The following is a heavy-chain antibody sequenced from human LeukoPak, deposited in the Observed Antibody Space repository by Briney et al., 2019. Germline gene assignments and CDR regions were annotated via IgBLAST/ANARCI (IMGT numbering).Heavy chain of an antibody. J-gene: IGHJ3*01. Sequence: ASVKVSCKASGYTFTSYTIHWVRQAPGQSLEWMGWINIGRGDSKCSQEFQGRVTLTRDTSATTAYLEVSSLRPEDMAVYYCARERGIHDAFDFWGQGTMVTVSS. D-gene: IGHD1-14*01. CDR3: ARERGIHDAFDF. V-gene: IGHV1-3*03. CDR2: INIGRGDS. CDR1: GYTFTSYT.